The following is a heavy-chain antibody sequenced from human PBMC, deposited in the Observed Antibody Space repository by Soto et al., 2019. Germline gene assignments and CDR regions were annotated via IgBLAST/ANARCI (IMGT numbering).Heavy chain of an antibody. J-gene: IGHJ5*02. Sequence: QVQLQESGPGLVKPSETLSLTCTVSGGSISSYYWSWIRQPPGKGLEWIGYIYYSGSTKYNPSLKSRVTISVDTSKNQFSLKLSSVTAADTAVYYCARHVGYYSQGEWFDPWGQGTLVIVSS. V-gene: IGHV4-59*08. CDR3: ARHVGYYSQGEWFDP. D-gene: IGHD2-15*01. CDR2: IYYSGST. CDR1: GGSISSYY.